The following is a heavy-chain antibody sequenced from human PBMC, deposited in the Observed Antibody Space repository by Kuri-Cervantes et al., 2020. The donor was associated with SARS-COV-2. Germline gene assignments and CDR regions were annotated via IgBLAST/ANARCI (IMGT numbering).Heavy chain of an antibody. Sequence: GESLMISCAASGFVFTNYAMGWVRQAPGKGLEWVSYISSRSSTIYYADSVKGRFTISRDNAKNSLYLQMNSLGDEDTAVYYCLQWLVHYWGQGTLVTVSS. CDR2: ISSRSSTI. CDR3: LQWLVHY. D-gene: IGHD6-19*01. CDR1: GFVFTNYA. J-gene: IGHJ4*02. V-gene: IGHV3-48*02.